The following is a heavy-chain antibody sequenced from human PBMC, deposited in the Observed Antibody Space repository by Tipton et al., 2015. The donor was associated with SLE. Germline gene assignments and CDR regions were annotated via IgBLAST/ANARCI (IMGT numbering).Heavy chain of an antibody. J-gene: IGHJ4*02. D-gene: IGHD3-3*01. CDR3: ARVSRFLEMGYFDY. Sequence: TLSLTCTVSGGSISSSSYYWGWIRQPPGKGLEWIGGIYYSGSTYYNPSLKSRVTISVDASKNQFSLKLSSVTAADTAVYYCARVSRFLEMGYFDYWGQGTLVTVSS. CDR2: IYYSGST. V-gene: IGHV4-39*07. CDR1: GGSISSSSYY.